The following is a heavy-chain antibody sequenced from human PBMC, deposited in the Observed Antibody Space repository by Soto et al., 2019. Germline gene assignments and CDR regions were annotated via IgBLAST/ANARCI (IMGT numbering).Heavy chain of an antibody. J-gene: IGHJ4*02. CDR1: GYRFTHYV. Sequence: QVQLVQSGTEVKKPGASVKVSCKASGYRFTHYVIHWVRQAPGQRLEWMGWIGAGDGKTYYSQNFQGRVTITKDTSASTAYMELSSLISEDTAVYYCVRDYASDSGGHLDFWGQGTLVTVSS. CDR2: IGAGDGKT. CDR3: VRDYASDSGGHLDF. V-gene: IGHV1-3*01. D-gene: IGHD3-22*01.